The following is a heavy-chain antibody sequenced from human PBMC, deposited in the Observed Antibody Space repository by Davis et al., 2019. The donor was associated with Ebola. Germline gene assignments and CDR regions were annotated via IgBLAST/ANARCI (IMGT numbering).Heavy chain of an antibody. CDR1: GYTFTSYD. Sequence: ASVKVSCKASGYTFTSYDINWVRQAPGQGLEWMGRINPNSGGTNYAQKFQGRVTMTRDTSISTAYMELSRLGSDDTAVYYCARGGELVLLWFGELFDPWGQGTLVTVSS. CDR3: ARGGELVLLWFGELFDP. V-gene: IGHV1-2*06. CDR2: INPNSGGT. J-gene: IGHJ5*02. D-gene: IGHD3-10*01.